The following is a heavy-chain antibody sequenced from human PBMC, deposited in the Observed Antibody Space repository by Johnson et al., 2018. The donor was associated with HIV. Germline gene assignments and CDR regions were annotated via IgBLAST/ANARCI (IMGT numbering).Heavy chain of an antibody. CDR3: ASITTIAAAGRGAFDI. CDR1: GVIFSDYY. J-gene: IGHJ3*02. Sequence: QVQLVESGGGLVKPGGSLRLSCVASGVIFSDYYMSWIRQAPGKGLEWVSYISSSGTTIYYADSVKGRFTISRDNAKNSLYLQMNSLRAEDTAVYYCASITTIAAAGRGAFDIWGQGTMVTVSS. V-gene: IGHV3-11*04. CDR2: ISSSGTTI. D-gene: IGHD6-13*01.